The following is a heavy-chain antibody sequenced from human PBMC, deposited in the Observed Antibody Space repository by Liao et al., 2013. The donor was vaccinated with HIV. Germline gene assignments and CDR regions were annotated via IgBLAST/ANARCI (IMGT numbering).Heavy chain of an antibody. V-gene: IGHV4-4*07. CDR2: IHPTGNT. D-gene: IGHD1-14*01. Sequence: WGAGLVKPSETLSLSCSVSGGSISSYYWSWLRQSAGKGLEWIGRIHPTGNTNYNPSLKSRVSISVDSSTNRFSLLMTSVTAADTAVYYCARVRRVRGSEAFDIWGQGTLVPVSS. J-gene: IGHJ3*02. CDR1: GGSISSYY. CDR3: ARVRRVRGSEAFDI.